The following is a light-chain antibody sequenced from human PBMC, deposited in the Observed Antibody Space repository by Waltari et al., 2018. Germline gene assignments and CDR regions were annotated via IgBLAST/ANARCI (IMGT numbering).Light chain of an antibody. CDR1: QSVSTN. Sequence: EIVMTQSPGSLSLSPGERASLSCWASQSVSTNGAWYQQRPGQAPRLLIHAASVRATGIPARFSGSGSGTEFTLTISTLQSEDFAVYYCQQYNDWMLSVGGGTKVDIK. J-gene: IGKJ4*01. V-gene: IGKV3-15*01. CDR3: QQYNDWMLS. CDR2: AAS.